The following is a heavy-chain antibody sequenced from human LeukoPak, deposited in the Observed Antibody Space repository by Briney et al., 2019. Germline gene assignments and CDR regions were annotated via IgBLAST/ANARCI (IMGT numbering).Heavy chain of an antibody. J-gene: IGHJ2*01. Sequence: ASVKVSCKASGYTFMDSFMHWVRQAPGQGLEWMGWIDPNSGGTNYAQKFQGSVTMTGDTSINTAFMELSRLRSDDTAIYYCARGRGTTMVRGVITNYFDLWGCGSLVTVSS. V-gene: IGHV1-2*02. CDR3: ARGRGTTMVRGVITNYFDL. D-gene: IGHD3-10*01. CDR1: GYTFMDSF. CDR2: IDPNSGGT.